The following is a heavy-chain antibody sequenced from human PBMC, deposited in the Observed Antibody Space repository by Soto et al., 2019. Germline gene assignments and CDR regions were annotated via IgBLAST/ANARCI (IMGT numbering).Heavy chain of an antibody. CDR1: GYTFTRYA. J-gene: IGHJ4*02. Sequence: QVQLVQSGAEVKKPGASVKVSCKASGYTFTRYAIHWVRQAPGQGLEEMGWINTGSGSSRYSQNFQGRVTITRDTSASTAYMEVSSLIFEATGVYYCARERDESDNFFDYWGQGTLVTVSS. D-gene: IGHD1-1*01. CDR3: ARERDESDNFFDY. V-gene: IGHV1-3*04. CDR2: INTGSGSS.